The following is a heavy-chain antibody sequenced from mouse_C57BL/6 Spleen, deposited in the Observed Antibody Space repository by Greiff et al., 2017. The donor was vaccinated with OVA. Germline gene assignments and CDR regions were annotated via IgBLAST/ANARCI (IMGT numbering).Heavy chain of an antibody. Sequence: QVQLKQSGAELMKPGASVKLSCKATGYTFTGYWIEWVKQRPGHGLEWIGEILPGSGSTNYNEKFKGKATFTADPSSNTAYMQLSSLSTEDSAIYYCARGGSSGDGAYWGQGTLVTVSA. J-gene: IGHJ3*01. CDR2: ILPGSGST. CDR1: GYTFTGYW. D-gene: IGHD3-2*02. V-gene: IGHV1-9*01. CDR3: ARGGSSGDGAY.